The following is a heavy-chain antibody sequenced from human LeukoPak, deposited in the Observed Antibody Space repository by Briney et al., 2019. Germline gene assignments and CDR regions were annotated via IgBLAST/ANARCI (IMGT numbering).Heavy chain of an antibody. CDR3: TTFIYYYYYMDV. V-gene: IGHV3-15*01. CDR2: IKSKTDGGTT. J-gene: IGHJ6*03. Sequence: PGGSLRLSCAASGFTFSNAWMSWVRQAPGKGLEWVGRIKSKTDGGTTGYAAPVKGRFTISRDDSKNTLYLQMNSLKTEDTAVYYCTTFIYYYYYMDVWGKGTTVTVSS. CDR1: GFTFSNAW.